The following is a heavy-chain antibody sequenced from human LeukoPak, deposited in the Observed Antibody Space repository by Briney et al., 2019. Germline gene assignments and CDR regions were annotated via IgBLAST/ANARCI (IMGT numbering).Heavy chain of an antibody. D-gene: IGHD6-19*01. CDR1: GFTFSSYG. V-gene: IGHV3-30*03. Sequence: GGSLRLSCAASGFTFSSYGMHWVRQAPGKGLEWVAVISYDGSNKYYADSVKGRFTISRDNAKNTLYLQMNSLRAEDTAVYYCARDYGGSGWGTWGQGTLVTVSS. J-gene: IGHJ5*02. CDR2: ISYDGSNK. CDR3: ARDYGGSGWGT.